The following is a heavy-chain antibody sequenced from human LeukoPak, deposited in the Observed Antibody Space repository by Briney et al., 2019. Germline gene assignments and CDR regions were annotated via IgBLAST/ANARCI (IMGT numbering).Heavy chain of an antibody. CDR2: IYYSGST. CDR1: GGSISSYY. CDR3: ARVPTGVVNNWFDP. V-gene: IGHV4-59*12. Sequence: SETLSLTCTVSGGSISSYYWSWIRQPPGKGLEWIGYIYYSGSTNYNPSLKSRVTMSVDTSKNQFSLKLSSVTAADTAVYYCARVPTGVVNNWFDPWGQGTLVTVSS. J-gene: IGHJ5*02. D-gene: IGHD3-3*01.